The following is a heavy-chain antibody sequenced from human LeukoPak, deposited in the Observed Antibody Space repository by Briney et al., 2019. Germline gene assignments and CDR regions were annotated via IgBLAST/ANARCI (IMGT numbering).Heavy chain of an antibody. Sequence: PGGSLRLSCAASGFTFSSYWMSWVRQAPGKGLEWVANIKQDGSEKYYVDSVKGRFTISRDNAKNSLYLQMNSLRAEDTALYYCAKDIIAAAGGPFDYWGQGTLVTVSS. CDR2: IKQDGSEK. D-gene: IGHD6-13*01. CDR1: GFTFSSYW. V-gene: IGHV3-7*03. J-gene: IGHJ4*02. CDR3: AKDIIAAAGGPFDY.